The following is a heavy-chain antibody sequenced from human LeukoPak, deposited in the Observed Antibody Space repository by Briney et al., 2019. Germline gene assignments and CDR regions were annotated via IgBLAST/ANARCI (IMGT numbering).Heavy chain of an antibody. V-gene: IGHV1-18*01. CDR2: ISAYNGNT. D-gene: IGHD3-22*01. Sequence: ASVKVSCKASGYTFTSYGISWVRQAPGQGLEWMGWISAYNGNTNYAQKLQGRVTMTTVTSTSTAYMELRSLRSDDTAVYYCARDSEWYYYDSSAQSPDWFDPWGQGTLVTVSS. CDR3: ARDSEWYYYDSSAQSPDWFDP. J-gene: IGHJ5*02. CDR1: GYTFTSYG.